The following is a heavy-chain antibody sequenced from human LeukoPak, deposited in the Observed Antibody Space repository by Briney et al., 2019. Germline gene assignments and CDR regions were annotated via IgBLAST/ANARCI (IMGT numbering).Heavy chain of an antibody. CDR3: ASANFQH. CDR2: MNPTSGDA. D-gene: IGHD2-8*01. J-gene: IGHJ1*01. Sequence: EASVKVSCKASGGTFSSYAISWVRQAPGQGLEWMGWMNPTSGDAAYAQNLQGRVTITRSTSLSTAYMELSSLRSDDTAVYYCASANFQHWGQGTLVTVSS. V-gene: IGHV1-8*03. CDR1: GGTFSSYA.